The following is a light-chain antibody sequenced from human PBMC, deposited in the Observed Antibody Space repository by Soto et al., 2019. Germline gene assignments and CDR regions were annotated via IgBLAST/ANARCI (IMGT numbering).Light chain of an antibody. J-gene: IGKJ1*01. CDR2: GAS. CDR3: QQYNNWPPG. CDR1: QSVSSN. Sequence: EIVMTPSPATLSVSPGERATLSCRASQSVSSNLAWYQQKPGQAPRLLIYGASTRATGIPARFSGSGSGTEFTPTISSLQSEDFAVYYCQQYNNWPPGFGQGTKVDIK. V-gene: IGKV3-15*01.